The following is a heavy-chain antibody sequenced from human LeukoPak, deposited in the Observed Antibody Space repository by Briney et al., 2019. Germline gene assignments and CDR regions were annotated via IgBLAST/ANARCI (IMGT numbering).Heavy chain of an antibody. J-gene: IGHJ5*02. CDR1: GFTFSSYA. Sequence: PGGSLRLSCAASGFTFSSYAMSWIRQPPGKGLEWIGEINHSGSTNYNPSLKSRVTISVDTSKNQFSLKLSSVTAADTAVYYCAIRAAAGTLLGRWFDPWGQGTLVTVSS. V-gene: IGHV4-34*08. CDR2: INHSGST. D-gene: IGHD6-13*01. CDR3: AIRAAAGTLLGRWFDP.